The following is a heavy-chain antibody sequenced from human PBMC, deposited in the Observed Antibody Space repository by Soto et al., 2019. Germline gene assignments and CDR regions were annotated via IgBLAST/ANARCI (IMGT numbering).Heavy chain of an antibody. CDR1: GGSISSYY. J-gene: IGHJ4*02. D-gene: IGHD3-22*01. CDR2: IYYSGST. Sequence: SETLSLTCTVSGGSISSYYWSWIRQPPGKGLEWIGYIYYSGSTNYNPSLKSRVTISVDTSKNQFSLKLSSVTAADTAVYYCARDSYDSSGYSFDYWGQGTLVTVSS. V-gene: IGHV4-59*08. CDR3: ARDSYDSSGYSFDY.